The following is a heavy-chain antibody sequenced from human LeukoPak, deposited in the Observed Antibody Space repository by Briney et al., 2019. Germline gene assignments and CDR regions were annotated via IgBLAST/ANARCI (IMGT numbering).Heavy chain of an antibody. CDR1: GGSFSGYY. D-gene: IGHD6-13*01. CDR2: INHSGST. V-gene: IGHV4-34*01. CDR3: ARGPRRSSYDY. J-gene: IGHJ4*02. Sequence: PSETLSLTCAVYGGSFSGYYWSWLRQPPGKGLEWIGEINHSGSTNYNPSLKSRVTISVDTSKNQFSLKLSSVTAADTAVYYCARGPRRSSYDYWGQGTLVTVSS.